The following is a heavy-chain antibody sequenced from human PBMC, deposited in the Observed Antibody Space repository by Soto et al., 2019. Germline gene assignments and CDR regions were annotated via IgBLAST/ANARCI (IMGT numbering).Heavy chain of an antibody. CDR1: GGTLSTFINYP. CDR3: ARRDTSGFLRYFDN. Sequence: PSVKVSCKASGGTLSTFINYPINWVRQAPGQGLEWMGGIVPNIGTVNYAQKFQGRVTITADKSTGTAYMELSNLRSEDSALYYCARRDTSGFLRYFDNWGQGTLVTVSS. CDR2: IVPNIGTV. V-gene: IGHV1-69*06. D-gene: IGHD3-3*01. J-gene: IGHJ4*02.